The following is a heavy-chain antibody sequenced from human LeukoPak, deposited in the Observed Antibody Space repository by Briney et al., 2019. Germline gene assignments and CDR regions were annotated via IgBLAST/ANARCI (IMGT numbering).Heavy chain of an antibody. V-gene: IGHV3-21*01. CDR1: GFTFSSYS. D-gene: IGHD3-9*01. J-gene: IGHJ6*03. CDR2: ISSSSTYI. CDR3: ARSEYYDILTGYYYYMDV. Sequence: GGSLRLSCAASGFTFSSYSMNWVRQAPGKGLEWVSSISSSSTYIYYADSVKGRFTISRDNAKNSLYLQMNSLRAEDTAVYFCARSEYYDILTGYYYYMDVWGKGTTVTVSS.